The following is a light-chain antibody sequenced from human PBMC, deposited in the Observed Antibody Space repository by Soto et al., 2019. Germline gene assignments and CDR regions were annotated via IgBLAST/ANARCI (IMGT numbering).Light chain of an antibody. CDR2: DAS. CDR3: QQYNSYSPRT. V-gene: IGKV1-5*01. J-gene: IGKJ1*01. CDR1: QSIGNW. Sequence: DVQLTQAPSTLSASVGDRVTITCRASQSIGNWLAWYQQKPGKAPNLLVYDASTLENGGPSRFSGSASVTDFTLTVSRLQPHDFASYCCQQYNSYSPRTCGQGTKVEFK.